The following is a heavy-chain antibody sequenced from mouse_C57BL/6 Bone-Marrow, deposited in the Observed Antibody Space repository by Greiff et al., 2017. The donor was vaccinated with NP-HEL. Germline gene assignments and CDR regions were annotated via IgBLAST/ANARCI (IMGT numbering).Heavy chain of an antibody. D-gene: IGHD1-1*01. CDR3: ARQLLLRSFYFDY. CDR1: GYTFTSYW. V-gene: IGHV1-7*01. J-gene: IGHJ2*01. Sequence: QVQLKQSGAELAKPGASVKLSCKASGYTFTSYWMHWVKQRPGQGLEWIGYINPSSGYTKYNQKFKDKATLTADKSSSTAYMQLSSLTYEDSAVYYCARQLLLRSFYFDYWGQGTTLTVSS. CDR2: INPSSGYT.